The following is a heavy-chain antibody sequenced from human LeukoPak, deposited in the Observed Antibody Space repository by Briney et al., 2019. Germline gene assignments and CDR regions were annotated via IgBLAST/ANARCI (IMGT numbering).Heavy chain of an antibody. CDR3: ARESASGIGYYFDY. V-gene: IGHV4-30-2*01. J-gene: IGHJ4*02. CDR2: IYHSGST. Sequence: SQTLSLTCAASGGSISSGGYSWSWIRQPPGKGLEWSGYIYHSGSTYYNPSLKSRVTISVDRSKNQFSLKLSSVTAADTAVYYCARESASGIGYYFDYWGRGTLVSVSS. CDR1: GGSISSGGYS. D-gene: IGHD1-26*01.